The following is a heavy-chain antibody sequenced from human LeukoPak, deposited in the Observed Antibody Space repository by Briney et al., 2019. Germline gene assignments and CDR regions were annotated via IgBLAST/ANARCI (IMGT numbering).Heavy chain of an antibody. D-gene: IGHD3-22*01. J-gene: IGHJ3*02. CDR1: GGTFSSYA. Sequence: GASVKVSCKASGGTFSSYAISWVRQAPGQGLEWMGGIIPIFGTANYAQKFQGRVTITADESTSTAYMELSSLRSEDTAVYYCARRNYYDSSGYAFDIWAKGQWSPSLQ. V-gene: IGHV1-69*13. CDR3: ARRNYYDSSGYAFDI. CDR2: IIPIFGTA.